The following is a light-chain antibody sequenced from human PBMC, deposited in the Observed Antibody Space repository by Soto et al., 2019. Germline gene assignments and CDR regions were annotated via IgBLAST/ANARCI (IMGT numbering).Light chain of an antibody. Sequence: EIVMTQSPATLSVSPGERAALSCRASQSVSSHLAWYQQQPGQAPRLLIYGASTRATGIPARFTGNGSGTEFTLTISGPQSEDSAVYYCQQWNDWYSFGQGTKLEI. CDR3: QQWNDWYS. CDR1: QSVSSH. J-gene: IGKJ2*03. V-gene: IGKV3-15*01. CDR2: GAS.